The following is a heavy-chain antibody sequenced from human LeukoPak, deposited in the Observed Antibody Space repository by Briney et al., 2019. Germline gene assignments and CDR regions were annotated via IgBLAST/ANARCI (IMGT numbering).Heavy chain of an antibody. J-gene: IGHJ4*02. CDR3: ASPKYSSSWYYFDY. V-gene: IGHV1-2*02. Sequence: ASVKVSCKASGYTLTDYYMHWVRQAPGQGLEWMGWINPNSGDTKYSQKFQGRVTMTRDTSISTAYMELSRLRSDDTAVYYCASPKYSSSWYYFDYWGQGTLVTVSS. D-gene: IGHD6-13*01. CDR2: INPNSGDT. CDR1: GYTLTDYY.